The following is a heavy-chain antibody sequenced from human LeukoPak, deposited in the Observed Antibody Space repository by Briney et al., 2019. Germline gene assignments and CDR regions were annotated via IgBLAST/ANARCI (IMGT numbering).Heavy chain of an antibody. J-gene: IGHJ6*03. Sequence: GGSLRLSCAASGFTFSGSAMHWVRQASGKGLGWVGRIRSKANSYATAYAASVKGRFTISRDDSKNTAYLQMNSLKTEDTAVYYCAKARPDYYDSSGLVGYMDVWGKGTTVIISS. CDR3: AKARPDYYDSSGLVGYMDV. V-gene: IGHV3-73*01. CDR2: IRSKANSYAT. D-gene: IGHD3-22*01. CDR1: GFTFSGSA.